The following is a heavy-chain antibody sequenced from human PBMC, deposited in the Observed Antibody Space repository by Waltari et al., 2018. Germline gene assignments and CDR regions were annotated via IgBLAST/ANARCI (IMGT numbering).Heavy chain of an antibody. V-gene: IGHV1-69*05. Sequence: QAQLVQSGAEVKKPGSSVKVSCKASGGAFSSYATSWVRQAPGQGLEWMGGIIPIFGTANYAQKFQGRVTITTAESTSTAYMELSSLRSEDTAVYYCAREIFGVVIMGPDAFDIWGQGTMVTVSS. CDR1: GGAFSSYA. D-gene: IGHD3-3*01. J-gene: IGHJ3*02. CDR2: IIPIFGTA. CDR3: AREIFGVVIMGPDAFDI.